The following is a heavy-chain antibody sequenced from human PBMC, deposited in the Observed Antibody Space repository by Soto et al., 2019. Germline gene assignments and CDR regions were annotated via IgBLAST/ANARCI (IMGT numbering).Heavy chain of an antibody. CDR3: AKDRAPLRITFGPEIDY. Sequence: EVQLLESGGGLVQPGGSLRLSCAASGFTFSSYAMSWVRQAPGKGLEWVSAISGSGGSTYYADSVKGRFTISRDNSKNTLYLQMNSLRAEDTAVYYCAKDRAPLRITFGPEIDYWGQGTLVTVSS. J-gene: IGHJ4*02. CDR1: GFTFSSYA. CDR2: ISGSGGST. D-gene: IGHD3-16*01. V-gene: IGHV3-23*01.